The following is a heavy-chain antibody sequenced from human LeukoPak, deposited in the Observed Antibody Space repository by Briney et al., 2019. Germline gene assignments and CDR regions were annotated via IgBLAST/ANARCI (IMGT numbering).Heavy chain of an antibody. CDR1: GFTFSSYG. CDR3: AKDRCSNGIGCYYYYMDV. D-gene: IGHD2-8*01. Sequence: PGGSLRLSCAASGFTFSSYGISWVRQAPGKGREWVSAISGSGGSTYYADSVRGGFTISRDNAKNSLYLQMNSLRAEDTAVYYCAKDRCSNGIGCYYYYMDVWGKGTTVTISS. V-gene: IGHV3-23*01. CDR2: ISGSGGST. J-gene: IGHJ6*03.